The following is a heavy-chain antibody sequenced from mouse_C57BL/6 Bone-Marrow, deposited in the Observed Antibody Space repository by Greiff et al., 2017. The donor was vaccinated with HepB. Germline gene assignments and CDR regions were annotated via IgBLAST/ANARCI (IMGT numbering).Heavy chain of an antibody. Sequence: VQLQQSGAELVRPGASVKLSCTASGFNIKDYYMHWVKQRPEQGLEWIGRIDPEDGDTEYAPKFQGKATMTADTSSNTAYLQLSSLTSEDTAVYYCTQIPSITTVVATRYFDVWGTGTTVTVSS. D-gene: IGHD1-1*01. J-gene: IGHJ1*03. V-gene: IGHV14-1*01. CDR1: GFNIKDYY. CDR3: TQIPSITTVVATRYFDV. CDR2: IDPEDGDT.